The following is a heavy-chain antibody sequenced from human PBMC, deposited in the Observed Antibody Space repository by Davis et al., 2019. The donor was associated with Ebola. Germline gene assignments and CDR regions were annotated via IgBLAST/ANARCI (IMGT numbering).Heavy chain of an antibody. D-gene: IGHD3-10*01. V-gene: IGHV3-21*01. CDR3: ARDGYYYGSGSYYIIIDY. CDR1: GFTFSSYS. Sequence: GESLKISCAASGFTFSSYSMNWVRQAPGKGLEWVSSISSSSSYIYYADSVKGRFTISRDNAKNSLYLQMNSLRAEDTAVYYCARDGYYYGSGSYYIIIDYWGQGTLVTVSS. J-gene: IGHJ4*02. CDR2: ISSSSSYI.